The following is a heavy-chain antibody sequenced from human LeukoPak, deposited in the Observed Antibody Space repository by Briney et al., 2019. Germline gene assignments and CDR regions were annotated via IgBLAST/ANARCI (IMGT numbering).Heavy chain of an antibody. J-gene: IGHJ4*02. D-gene: IGHD3-16*02. CDR1: GYTFTSYD. CDR2: MNPNSGDT. Sequence: GASVRVSYKASGYTFTSYDINWVRQATGQGPEWMGWMNPNSGDTDYAQKFQGRVTMTWNTPLNTAYMELSSLRSEDTAIYYCARTAVTFGGVIVVYYFDYWGQGTLVTVSS. V-gene: IGHV1-8*01. CDR3: ARTAVTFGGVIVVYYFDY.